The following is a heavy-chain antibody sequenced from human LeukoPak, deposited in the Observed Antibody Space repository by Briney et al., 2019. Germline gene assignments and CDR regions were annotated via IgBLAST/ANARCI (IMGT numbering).Heavy chain of an antibody. CDR3: ARAGNWNYFANAFDI. CDR2: NNPNSGGT. D-gene: IGHD1-7*01. J-gene: IGHJ3*02. CDR1: GYTFTGYY. Sequence: ASVKVSCKASGYTFTGYYMHWVRQAPGQGLEWMGWNNPNSGGTNYAQKFQGRVTMTRDTSISTAYMELSRLRSDDTAVYYCARAGNWNYFANAFDIWGQGTMVTVSS. V-gene: IGHV1-2*02.